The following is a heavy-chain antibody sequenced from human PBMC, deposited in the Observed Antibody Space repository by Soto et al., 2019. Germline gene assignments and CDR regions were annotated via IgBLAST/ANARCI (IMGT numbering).Heavy chain of an antibody. V-gene: IGHV4-30-4*01. CDR3: ARRLIAAAVTAWFDP. CDR2: IYYSGST. D-gene: IGHD6-13*01. J-gene: IGHJ5*02. Sequence: SEALCLTRTVSAGFISSDHWSWGRQPPGKGLEWIGYIYYSGSTYYNPSLKSRVTISVDTSKNRFSLKLSSVTAADTAVYYCARRLIAAAVTAWFDPWGQGTLVTVS. CDR1: AGFISSDH.